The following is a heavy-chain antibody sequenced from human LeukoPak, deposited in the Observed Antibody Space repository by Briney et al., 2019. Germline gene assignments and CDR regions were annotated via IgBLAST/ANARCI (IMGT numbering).Heavy chain of an antibody. J-gene: IGHJ4*02. V-gene: IGHV4-59*01. CDR1: GGSFCSYY. CDR3: AREGGEGNFDY. D-gene: IGHD2-15*01. Sequence: SETLSLTCTVSGGSFCSYYWSWIRQPPGKGLEWIGYIYYSGSTNYNPSLKSRVTISVDTSNNQFSLRLNSVTAADTAVYYCAREGGEGNFDYWGQGTLVTVSS. CDR2: IYYSGST.